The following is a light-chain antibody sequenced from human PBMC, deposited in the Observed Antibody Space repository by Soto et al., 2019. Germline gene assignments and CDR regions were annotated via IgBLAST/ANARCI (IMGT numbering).Light chain of an antibody. CDR1: TSNIGADYD. Sequence: QSVLTQPPSVSGAPGQRVTISCAGKTSNIGADYDVHWYRQLPGTAPQLLIYGNNNRPSGVPDRFSGSKSGTSASLAITGLQAEDXADYYCQSYDISLGEWVFGGRTKLTVL. CDR3: QSYDISLGEWV. J-gene: IGLJ3*02. CDR2: GNN. V-gene: IGLV1-40*01.